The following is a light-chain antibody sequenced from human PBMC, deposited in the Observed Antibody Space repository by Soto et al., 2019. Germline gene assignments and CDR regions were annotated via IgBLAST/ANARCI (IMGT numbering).Light chain of an antibody. Sequence: NFMLTQPHSVSASPGKTVTISCTRSSGGIASNYVQWYQQRPGSSPTTVIYEDNQRPSGVPDRFSGSIDSSSNSASLTISVLKTEDEAAYYCQSYDSSNHGVFGGGTKLTVL. J-gene: IGLJ3*02. CDR3: QSYDSSNHGV. CDR1: SGGIASNY. CDR2: EDN. V-gene: IGLV6-57*01.